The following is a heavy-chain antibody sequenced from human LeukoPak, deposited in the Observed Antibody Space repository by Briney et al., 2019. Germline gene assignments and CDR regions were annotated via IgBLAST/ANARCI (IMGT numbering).Heavy chain of an antibody. CDR3: ARGGGYSSSTSSPTGGGMDV. J-gene: IGHJ6*04. CDR2: ISAYNGNT. V-gene: IGHV1-18*04. D-gene: IGHD2-2*01. Sequence: GASVKVSCKASGYTFTSYGISWVRQAPGQGLEWMGWISAYNGNTNYAQKLQGRVTMTTDTSTSTAYMELRSLRSDDTAVYYCARGGGYSSSTSSPTGGGMDVWGKGTTVTVSS. CDR1: GYTFTSYG.